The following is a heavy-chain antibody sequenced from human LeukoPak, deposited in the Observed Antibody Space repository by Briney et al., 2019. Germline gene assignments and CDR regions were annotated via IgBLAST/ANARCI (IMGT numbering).Heavy chain of an antibody. J-gene: IGHJ4*02. CDR2: INHSGST. D-gene: IGHD3-22*01. CDR3: ARLSYYYDVLDY. CDR1: GGSISSTSYY. V-gene: IGHV4-39*07. Sequence: SETLSLTCIVSGGSISSTSYYWGWIRQSPGKGLEWIGEINHSGSTNYNPSLKSRVTISVDTSKNQFSLKLSSVTAADTAVYYCARLSYYYDVLDYWGQGTLVTVSS.